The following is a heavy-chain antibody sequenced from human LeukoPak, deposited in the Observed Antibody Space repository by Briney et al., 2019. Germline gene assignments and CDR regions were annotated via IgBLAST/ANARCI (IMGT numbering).Heavy chain of an antibody. CDR2: INPNSGGT. Sequence: ASVKVSCKASGYTFTAYYIHWMRQAPGQGLEWMGWINPNSGGTEYTQKFQGRVTMTRDTSIRTAYMELNNLKSDDTAVYYCARDERGSCSSSSCYYFDYWGQGTLVTVSS. D-gene: IGHD2-2*01. CDR3: ARDERGSCSSSSCYYFDY. CDR1: GYTFTAYY. J-gene: IGHJ4*02. V-gene: IGHV1-2*02.